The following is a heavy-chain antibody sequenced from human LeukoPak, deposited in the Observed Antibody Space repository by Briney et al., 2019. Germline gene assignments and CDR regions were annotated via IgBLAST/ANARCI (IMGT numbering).Heavy chain of an antibody. J-gene: IGHJ5*02. V-gene: IGHV4-39*07. CDR2: VFYSGNT. Sequence: SETLSLTCKVSGGSISSRNYYWGWIRQPPGKGLEWLGSVFYSGNTHYNPSLKSRVTISVDTSKNQFSLKLSSVTAADTAVYYCARGKNYDVLTGYWGRLGFRFDPWGQGTLVTVSS. CDR3: ARGKNYDVLTGYWGRLGFRFDP. D-gene: IGHD3-9*01. CDR1: GGSISSRNYY.